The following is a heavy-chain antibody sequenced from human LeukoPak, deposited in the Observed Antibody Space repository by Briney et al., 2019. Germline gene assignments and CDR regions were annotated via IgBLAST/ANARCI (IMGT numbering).Heavy chain of an antibody. CDR3: ITISTSSSFDY. D-gene: IGHD3-3*02. CDR2: IKSKTDGGTT. Sequence: PGGSLRLSCAASGFTFSNAWMSWVRQAPGKGLEWVGRIKSKTDGGTTDFAAPVKGRFTISRDDSKNTLYLQMNSLKTEDTAVYYCITISTSSSFDYWGQGALVTVSS. V-gene: IGHV3-15*01. CDR1: GFTFSNAW. J-gene: IGHJ4*02.